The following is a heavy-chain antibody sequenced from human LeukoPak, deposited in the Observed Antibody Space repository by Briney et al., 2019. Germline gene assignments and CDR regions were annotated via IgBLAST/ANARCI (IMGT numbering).Heavy chain of an antibody. V-gene: IGHV3-74*01. Sequence: GGSLRLPCATSGLTFRTTWMHWVRQAPGKGLMWVSRMNGEGTTIDYADSVKGRFTVSRDYAKNTLFLQMNNLRTEDTALYFCATARNFRFEYWGQGSLVIVSA. CDR1: GLTFRTTW. D-gene: IGHD1-7*01. J-gene: IGHJ4*02. CDR3: ATARNFRFEY. CDR2: MNGEGTTI.